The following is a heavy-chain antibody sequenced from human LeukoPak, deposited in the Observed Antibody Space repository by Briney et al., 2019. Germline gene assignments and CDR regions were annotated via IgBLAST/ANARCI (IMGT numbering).Heavy chain of an antibody. Sequence: SETLSLTCSVSGGSFSGYYWSWIRQPPGRGLEWIGEIDHTENTNYNPSLKSRVTISVDTSKNQFSLKVNSVTAADTAVYYCARVGGYCSSASCYVFDYWGQGTLVTVSS. CDR3: ARVGGYCSSASCYVFDY. D-gene: IGHD2-2*03. CDR2: IDHTENT. V-gene: IGHV4-34*01. CDR1: GGSFSGYY. J-gene: IGHJ4*02.